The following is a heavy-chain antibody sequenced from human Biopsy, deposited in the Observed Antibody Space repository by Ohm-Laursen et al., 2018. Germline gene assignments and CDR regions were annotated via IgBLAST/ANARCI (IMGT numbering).Heavy chain of an antibody. D-gene: IGHD3-22*01. J-gene: IGHJ2*01. CDR1: GDSISSYY. Sequence: LSLTCTVSGDSISSYYWSWIRQPPGKGLQRIGYVYYTGSTDYNPSLQSRVTISVDTSKNHFSLRLRSVTPADTAIYYCARDRGYYSDRTVPGYFDLWGRGTLVTVSS. V-gene: IGHV4-59*01. CDR2: VYYTGST. CDR3: ARDRGYYSDRTVPGYFDL.